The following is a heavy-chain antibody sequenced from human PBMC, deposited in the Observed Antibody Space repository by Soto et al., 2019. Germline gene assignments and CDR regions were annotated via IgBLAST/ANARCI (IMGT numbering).Heavy chain of an antibody. J-gene: IGHJ5*02. D-gene: IGHD2-21*02. V-gene: IGHV3-30*18. CDR2: ISYDGSNK. Sequence: ESGGGVVQPGRSLRLSCAASGFTFSSYGMHWVRQAPDKGLEWVAVISYDGSNKYYADSVKGRFTISRDNSKNTLYLQMNSLRAEDTAVYYCAKDEHIVVVTAPHHWGQGTLVTVSS. CDR1: GFTFSSYG. CDR3: AKDEHIVVVTAPHH.